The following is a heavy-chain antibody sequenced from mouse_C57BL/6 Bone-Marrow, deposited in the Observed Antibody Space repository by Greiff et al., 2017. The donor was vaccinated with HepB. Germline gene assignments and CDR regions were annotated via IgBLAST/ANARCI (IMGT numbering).Heavy chain of an antibody. CDR1: GYTFTDYE. J-gene: IGHJ3*01. Sequence: ESGAELVRPGASVTLSCKASGYTFTDYEMHWVKQTPVHCLEWIGAIDPETGGTAYNQKFKGKAILTADKSSSTAYMELRSLTSEDSAVYYCTRIGTMIKGPFAYWGQGTLVTVSA. D-gene: IGHD2-4*01. CDR3: TRIGTMIKGPFAY. V-gene: IGHV1-15*01. CDR2: IDPETGGT.